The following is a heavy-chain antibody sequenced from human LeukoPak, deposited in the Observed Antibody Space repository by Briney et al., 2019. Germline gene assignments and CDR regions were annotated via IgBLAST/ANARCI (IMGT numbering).Heavy chain of an antibody. D-gene: IGHD6-19*01. J-gene: IGHJ4*02. V-gene: IGHV3-9*01. CDR3: AKDMRPSGWFNFDY. Sequence: GGSLRLSCAASGFTFDDYAMHWVRQAPGKGLEWVSCISWNSGSIGYADSVKGRFTISRDNAKNSLYLQMNSLRAEDTALYYCAKDMRPSGWFNFDYWGQGTLVTVSS. CDR1: GFTFDDYA. CDR2: ISWNSGSI.